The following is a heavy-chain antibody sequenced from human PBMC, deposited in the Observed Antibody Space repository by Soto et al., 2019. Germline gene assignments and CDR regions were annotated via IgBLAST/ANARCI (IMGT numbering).Heavy chain of an antibody. Sequence: GGSLRLSCASSGFTFSSYEMNWVRQAPGKGLEWVSYISSSGSTIYYADSVKGRFTISRDNAKNSLYLQMNSLRAEDTAVYYCARGYDDAQGSPRGIWGQGTMVT. D-gene: IGHD3-16*01. V-gene: IGHV3-48*03. CDR1: GFTFSSYE. J-gene: IGHJ3*02. CDR3: ARGYDDAQGSPRGI. CDR2: ISSSGSTI.